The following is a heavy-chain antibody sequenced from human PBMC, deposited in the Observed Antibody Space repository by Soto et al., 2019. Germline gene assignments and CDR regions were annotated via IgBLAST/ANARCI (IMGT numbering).Heavy chain of an antibody. CDR1: GGSVSSGGYS. D-gene: IGHD5-12*01. CDR2: IYHSGST. J-gene: IGHJ5*02. CDR3: ARYIVDTMEGNWFDP. Sequence: TLSLTCAVSGGSVSSGGYSGSWIRQPPGKGLEWIGYIYHSGSTYCNPSLKSRVTISVDRSKNQFSLKLSSVTAADTAVYYCARYIVDTMEGNWFDPWGQGTLVTVSS. V-gene: IGHV4-30-2*01.